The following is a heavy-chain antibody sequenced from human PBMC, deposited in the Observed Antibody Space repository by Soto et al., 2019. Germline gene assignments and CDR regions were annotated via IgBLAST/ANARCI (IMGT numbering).Heavy chain of an antibody. D-gene: IGHD6-19*01. Sequence: VASVKVSCKASGYTFTGYAMHWVRQAPGQRLEWMGWINAGNGNTKYSQKFQGRVTITRDTSASTAYMELSSLRSEDTAVYYCARAAAVPADFDYWGQGTLVTVSS. CDR3: ARAAAVPADFDY. CDR1: GYTFTGYA. CDR2: INAGNGNT. V-gene: IGHV1-3*01. J-gene: IGHJ4*02.